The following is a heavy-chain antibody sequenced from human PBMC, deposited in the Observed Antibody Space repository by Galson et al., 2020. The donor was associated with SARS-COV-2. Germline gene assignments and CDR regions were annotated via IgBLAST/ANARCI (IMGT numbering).Heavy chain of an antibody. CDR3: AGSPLTGFYYFDK. V-gene: IGHV2-5*01. J-gene: IGHJ4*02. CDR1: GFSLTTFGLG. Sequence: SGPTLVKPTQTLTLTCTFSGFSLTTFGLGVGWVRQPPGKALDWLALIYCNDDKFYSPSLKSRLTITKDTSKNQVVLTMTKMDPVDTGTYFWAGSPLTGFYYFDKWGQGTLVTVSS. D-gene: IGHD3-10*01. CDR2: IYCNDDK.